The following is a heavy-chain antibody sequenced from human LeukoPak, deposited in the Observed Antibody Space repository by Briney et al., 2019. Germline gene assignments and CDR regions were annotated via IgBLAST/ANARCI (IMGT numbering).Heavy chain of an antibody. V-gene: IGHV3-33*06. Sequence: GTSLRLSCAASGITFDTYGMHWVRQAPGKGLEWVAVIWSDGNTKYNADSVEGRFTISRDNSKNTLYLQMNSLRAEDTAVYYCAKDHESDGYPCLDHWGLGTLVTVSS. CDR1: GITFDTYG. D-gene: IGHD3-22*01. CDR3: AKDHESDGYPCLDH. CDR2: IWSDGNTK. J-gene: IGHJ4*02.